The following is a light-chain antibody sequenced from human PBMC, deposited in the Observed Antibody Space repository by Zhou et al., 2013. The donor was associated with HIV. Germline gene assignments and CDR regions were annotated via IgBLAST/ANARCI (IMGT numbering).Light chain of an antibody. J-gene: IGKJ2*01. CDR2: AAS. CDR3: QQAHSFPYT. V-gene: IGKV1-12*01. CDR1: QGIRSW. Sequence: DIQMTQSPSSVSASVGDRLTITCRASQGIRSWLAWYQQKPGKAPKLLIYAASGLQGGVPSRFSGSGSGTDYTLTITSLQPEDFASYYCQQAHSFPYTFGQGTKVETK.